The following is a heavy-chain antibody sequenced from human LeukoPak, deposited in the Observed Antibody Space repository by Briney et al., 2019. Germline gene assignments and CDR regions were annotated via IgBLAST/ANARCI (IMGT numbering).Heavy chain of an antibody. CDR3: ARRPDYGDRIFDY. CDR2: IYYSGST. V-gene: IGHV4-39*01. Sequence: PSETLSLTCTVSGGSISSSSYYWGWIRQPPGKGLEWIGSIYYSGSTYYNPSLKSRVTISVDTSKNQFSLKLNSVTAADTAVYYCARRPDYGDRIFDYWGQGTLVTVSS. D-gene: IGHD4-17*01. CDR1: GGSISSSSYY. J-gene: IGHJ4*02.